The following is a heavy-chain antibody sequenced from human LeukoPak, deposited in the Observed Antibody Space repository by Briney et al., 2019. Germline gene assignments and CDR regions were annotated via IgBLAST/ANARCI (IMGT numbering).Heavy chain of an antibody. V-gene: IGHV3-7*01. D-gene: IGHD3-22*01. CDR1: GFIFGHLW. Sequence: PGGSLRLSCAASGFIFGHLWMSWVRQAPGKGLEWVANIKQDGNEKYYVDSVEGRFTISRDNAQNSLYLQMNSLRAEDTAVYYCARHYYGYFDYWGQGTLVTVSS. CDR2: IKQDGNEK. J-gene: IGHJ4*02. CDR3: ARHYYGYFDY.